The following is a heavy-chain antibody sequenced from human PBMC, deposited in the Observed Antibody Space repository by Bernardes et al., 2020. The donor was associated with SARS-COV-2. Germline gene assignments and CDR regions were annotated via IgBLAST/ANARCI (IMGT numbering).Heavy chain of an antibody. Sequence: GDTLAITTQTLTLTCTFSGFSLSTRRVGVGWIRQPPGKALEWPEHIHWHEDKRYSPSLKSKLTITKDTTKNKVVLTMTNMDPVDTATYYGAHIPGSSGWYNWFDPWGQGTLVTAPQ. J-gene: IGHJ5*02. CDR3: AHIPGSSGWYNWFDP. V-gene: IGHV2-5*01. D-gene: IGHD6-19*01. CDR1: GFSLSTRRVG. CDR2: IHWHEDK.